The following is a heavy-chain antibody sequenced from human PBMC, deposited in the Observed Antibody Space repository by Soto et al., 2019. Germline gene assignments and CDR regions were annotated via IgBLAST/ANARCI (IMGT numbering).Heavy chain of an antibody. CDR1: GGSFSGYY. D-gene: IGHD3-3*01. Sequence: SETLSLTCAVYGGSFSGYYWSWIRQPPGKGLEWIGEINHSGSTNYNPSLKSRVTISVDTSKNQFSLKLSSVTAADTAVYYCARGLENDFWIGYSLYYYYGMDVWGQGTTVTVS. V-gene: IGHV4-34*01. CDR2: INHSGST. J-gene: IGHJ6*02. CDR3: ARGLENDFWIGYSLYYYYGMDV.